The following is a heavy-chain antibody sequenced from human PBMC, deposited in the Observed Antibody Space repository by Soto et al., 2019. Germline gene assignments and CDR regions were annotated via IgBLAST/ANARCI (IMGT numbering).Heavy chain of an antibody. D-gene: IGHD2-21*02. Sequence: QVQLVESGGGVVQPGRSLRLSCAASGFTFSSYAMHWVRQAPGKGLEWVAVISYDGSNKYYADSVKGRFTISRDNSKNTLYLQMNRLRAEDTAVYYCARNAYCGGDCYSDYWGQGTLVTVSS. CDR2: ISYDGSNK. CDR3: ARNAYCGGDCYSDY. J-gene: IGHJ4*02. V-gene: IGHV3-30-3*01. CDR1: GFTFSSYA.